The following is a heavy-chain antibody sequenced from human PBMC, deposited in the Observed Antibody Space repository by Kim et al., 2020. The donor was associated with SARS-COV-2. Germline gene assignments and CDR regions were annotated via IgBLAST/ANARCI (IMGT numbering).Heavy chain of an antibody. V-gene: IGHV3-30*04. CDR1: GFTFSSYA. CDR3: ARAPGELLWYYYYYGMDV. Sequence: GGSLRLSCAASGFTFSSYAMHWVRQAPGKGLEWVAVISYDGSNKYYADSVKGRFTISRDNSKNTLYLQMNSLRAEDTAVYYCARAPGELLWYYYYYGMDVWGQGTTGTVSS. CDR2: ISYDGSNK. D-gene: IGHD3-10*01. J-gene: IGHJ6*02.